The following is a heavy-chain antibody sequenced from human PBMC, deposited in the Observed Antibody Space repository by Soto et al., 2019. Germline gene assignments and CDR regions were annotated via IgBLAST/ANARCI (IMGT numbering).Heavy chain of an antibody. V-gene: IGHV4-59*01. Sequence: SETLSLTGTVPGGSISSYYWSWIRQPPGKGLEWIGYIYYSGSTNYNPSLKSRVTISVDTSKNQFSLKLSSVTAADTAVYYCARLGRGNWFDPWGQGTLVTVS. J-gene: IGHJ5*02. D-gene: IGHD1-26*01. CDR2: IYYSGST. CDR1: GGSISSYY. CDR3: ARLGRGNWFDP.